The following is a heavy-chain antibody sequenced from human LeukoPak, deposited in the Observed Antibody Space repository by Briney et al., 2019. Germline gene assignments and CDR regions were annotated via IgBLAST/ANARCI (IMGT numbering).Heavy chain of an antibody. J-gene: IGHJ4*02. Sequence: SETLSLTCTVSGDSISSGSYYWSWIRQPAGKGLDWIGRIYTSGSTNYNPSLKSRVTISVDTSKNQFSLKLSSVTAADTAMYYCARDSDYYGLDYWGQGTQVTVSS. D-gene: IGHD3-22*01. CDR2: IYTSGST. CDR3: ARDSDYYGLDY. CDR1: GDSISSGSYY. V-gene: IGHV4-61*02.